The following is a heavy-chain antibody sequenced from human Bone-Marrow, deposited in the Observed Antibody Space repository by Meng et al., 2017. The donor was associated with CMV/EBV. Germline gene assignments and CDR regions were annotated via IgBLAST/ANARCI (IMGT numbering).Heavy chain of an antibody. CDR2: INSDGSST. V-gene: IGHV3-74*01. CDR3: ARVFPLGYCSGGSCG. CDR1: GFTFSSYW. D-gene: IGHD2-15*01. Sequence: GESLKISCAASGFTFSSYWMHWVRQAPGKGLEWVSRINSDGSSTSYADSVKGRFTISRDNAKNTLYLQMNSLRAEDTAVYYCARVFPLGYCSGGSCGWGQGTLVTVSS. J-gene: IGHJ4*02.